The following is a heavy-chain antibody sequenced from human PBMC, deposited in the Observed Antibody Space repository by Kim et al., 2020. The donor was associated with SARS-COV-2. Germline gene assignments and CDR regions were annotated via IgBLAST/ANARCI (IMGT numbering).Heavy chain of an antibody. J-gene: IGHJ6*02. Sequence: GGSLRLSCAASRFTLRSYGMHWVRQAPGKGLEWVALISYDGSNNYYADSVKGRFTISRDNSKNTLYLQMNSLRAEDTALYYCAREGNNYYGLDVWGQGTTVTVSS. D-gene: IGHD6-13*01. CDR3: AREGNNYYGLDV. CDR1: RFTLRSYG. V-gene: IGHV3-33*05. CDR2: ISYDGSNN.